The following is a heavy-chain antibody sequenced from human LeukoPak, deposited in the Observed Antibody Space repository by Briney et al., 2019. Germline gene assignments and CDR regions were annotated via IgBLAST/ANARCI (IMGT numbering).Heavy chain of an antibody. CDR2: VYPSDSDT. J-gene: IGHJ4*02. CDR1: GYSFTSYW. V-gene: IGHV5-51*01. Sequence: GESLKISFKGSGYSFTSYWIGWVRQMPGKGLEWMGIVYPSDSDTRYSPSFQGQVTISADKSISTAYLHWSSLKASDTAMYYCARRGTKWSFDYWGQGTLVTVSS. CDR3: ARRGTKWSFDY. D-gene: IGHD2-15*01.